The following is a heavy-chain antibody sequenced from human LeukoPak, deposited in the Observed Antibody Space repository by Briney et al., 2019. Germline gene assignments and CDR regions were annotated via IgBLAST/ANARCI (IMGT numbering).Heavy chain of an antibody. D-gene: IGHD5-12*01. CDR3: ARSTSGYVKSLVDY. CDR1: GYSLTSYW. V-gene: IGHV5-51*01. CDR2: IYPGDSDT. Sequence: GESLKISCKGSGYSLTSYWIGWVRQMPGKGLEWMGIIYPGDSDTRYSPSFQGQVTISVDKSISTAYLQWNSPKAPDAAMYYCARSTSGYVKSLVDYWGQGTLVTVSS. J-gene: IGHJ4*02.